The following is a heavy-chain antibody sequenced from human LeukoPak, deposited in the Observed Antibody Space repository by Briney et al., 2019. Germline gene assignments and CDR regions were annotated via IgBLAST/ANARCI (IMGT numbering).Heavy chain of an antibody. Sequence: GSLRLSCAASRFTLSTYWMSWVRQAPGKGLEWVAHIKQDGSQEYYVDSVKGRFTISRDSAKNSLYLQMNSLRAEDTAVYYCARGVPYDSWSGPHYSDYWGQGTLVTVSS. CDR3: ARGVPYDSWSGPHYSDY. J-gene: IGHJ4*02. D-gene: IGHD3-3*01. CDR2: IKQDGSQE. V-gene: IGHV3-7*01. CDR1: RFTLSTYW.